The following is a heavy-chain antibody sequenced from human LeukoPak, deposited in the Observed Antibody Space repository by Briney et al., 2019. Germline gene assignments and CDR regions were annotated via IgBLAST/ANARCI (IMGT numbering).Heavy chain of an antibody. CDR1: GYTFTNYG. Sequence: ASVKVSCKASGYTFTNYGTSWVRQAPGRGLEWMGWISAYNGNTHYAQKLQGRVTMTTDTSTSTAYMELRSLRSDDTAVYYCARDLPDLTFYYDSSGLDYWGQGTLVTVSS. CDR3: ARDLPDLTFYYDSSGLDY. D-gene: IGHD3-22*01. V-gene: IGHV1-18*01. J-gene: IGHJ4*02. CDR2: ISAYNGNT.